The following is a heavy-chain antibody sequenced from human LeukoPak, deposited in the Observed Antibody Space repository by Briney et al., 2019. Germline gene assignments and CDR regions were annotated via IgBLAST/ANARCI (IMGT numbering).Heavy chain of an antibody. CDR3: ARPKNPYYYDSSGYGY. D-gene: IGHD3-22*01. Sequence: AAVKVSCKASGYTFTSYDINWVRQATGQGLEWMGWMNPNSGNTGYAQKFQGRVTMTRNTSISTAYMELSSLRSEDTAVYYCARPKNPYYYDSSGYGYWGQGTLVTVSS. V-gene: IGHV1-8*01. J-gene: IGHJ4*02. CDR1: GYTFTSYD. CDR2: MNPNSGNT.